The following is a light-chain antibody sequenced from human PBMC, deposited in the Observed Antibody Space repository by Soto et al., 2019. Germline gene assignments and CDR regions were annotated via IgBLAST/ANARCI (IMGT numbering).Light chain of an antibody. V-gene: IGLV2-11*01. CDR1: SSDVGGSNY. J-gene: IGLJ3*02. CDR3: CSYAGRYIWA. Sequence: QSALTQPRSVSGSPGQSVTISCTGASSDVGGSNYVSWYQQHPGKAHNVMIYDVSERPSGVPDRFSGSRSGNTASLTISGLQAEDEADYYCCSYAGRYIWAFVGGTKLTVL. CDR2: DVS.